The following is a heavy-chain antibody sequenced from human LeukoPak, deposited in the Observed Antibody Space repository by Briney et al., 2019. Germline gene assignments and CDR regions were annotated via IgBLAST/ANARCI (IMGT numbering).Heavy chain of an antibody. J-gene: IGHJ4*02. CDR1: GGSISSYY. CDR2: IYYSGST. CDR3: ARQPDYGDYEYYFDY. D-gene: IGHD4-17*01. Sequence: SETLSLTCTVSGGSISSYYWSWIRQPPGKGLKWIGYIYYSGSTNYNPSLKSRVTISVDTSKNQFSLKLSSVTAADTAVYYCARQPDYGDYEYYFDYWGQGTLVTVSS. V-gene: IGHV4-59*08.